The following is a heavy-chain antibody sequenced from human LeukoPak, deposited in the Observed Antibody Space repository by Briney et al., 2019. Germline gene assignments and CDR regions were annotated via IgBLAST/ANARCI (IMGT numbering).Heavy chain of an antibody. CDR1: GFTFDDYA. J-gene: IGHJ5*02. CDR3: ARDYYDSSGSKAWFDP. D-gene: IGHD3-22*01. V-gene: IGHV3-20*01. CDR2: INWNGGST. Sequence: GGSLRLSCAASGFTFDDYAMHWVRQAPGKGLEWVSGINWNGGSTGYADSVKGRFTISRDNAKNSLYLQMNSLRAEDTALYHCARDYYDSSGSKAWFDPWGQGTLVTVSS.